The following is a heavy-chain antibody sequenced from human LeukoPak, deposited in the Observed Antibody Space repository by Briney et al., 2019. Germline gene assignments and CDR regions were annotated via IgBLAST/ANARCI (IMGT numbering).Heavy chain of an antibody. CDR2: ISYDGSNK. J-gene: IGHJ6*02. D-gene: IGHD3-3*01. CDR3: ARDTESITIFGVTQYYYYYGMDV. Sequence: PGRSLRLSCAASGFTFSSYAMHWVRQAPGKGLEWVADISYDGSNKYYADSVKGRFTISRDNSKNTLYLQMNSLRAEDTAVYYCARDTESITIFGVTQYYYYYGMDVWGQGTTVTVSS. CDR1: GFTFSSYA. V-gene: IGHV3-30-3*01.